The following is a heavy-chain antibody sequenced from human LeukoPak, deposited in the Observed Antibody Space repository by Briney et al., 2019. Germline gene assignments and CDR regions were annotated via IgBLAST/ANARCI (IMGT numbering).Heavy chain of an antibody. J-gene: IGHJ4*02. CDR3: ARDKIVGATHLDY. V-gene: IGHV3-7*01. CDR2: IKQDGSEK. Sequence: PGGSLRLSCAASGFTFSSYWMSWVRQAPGKGLEGVANIKQDGSEKYYVDSVKGRFTISRDNAKNSLYLQMNSLRAEDTAVYYCARDKIVGATHLDYWGQGTLVTVSS. D-gene: IGHD1-26*01. CDR1: GFTFSSYW.